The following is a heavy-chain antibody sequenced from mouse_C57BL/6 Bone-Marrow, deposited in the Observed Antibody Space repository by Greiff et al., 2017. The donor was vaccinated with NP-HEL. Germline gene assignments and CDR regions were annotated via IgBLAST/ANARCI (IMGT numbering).Heavy chain of an antibody. CDR1: GYSITSGYY. D-gene: IGHD1-1*01. Sequence: EVQLQESGPGLVKPSQSLSLTCSVTGYSITSGYYWNWIRQFPGNQLEWMGYISYDGSNNYNPTLKNRISITRDTYKNQFFLKLNSVTTEDTATYYCARVKGNYYGSDWYFDVWGTGTTVTVSS. CDR2: ISYDGSN. V-gene: IGHV3-6*01. CDR3: ARVKGNYYGSDWYFDV. J-gene: IGHJ1*03.